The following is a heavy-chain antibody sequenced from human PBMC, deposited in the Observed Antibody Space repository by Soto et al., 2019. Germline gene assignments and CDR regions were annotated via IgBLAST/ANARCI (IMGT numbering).Heavy chain of an antibody. V-gene: IGHV1-46*01. D-gene: IGHD3-3*01. CDR3: ARGDVLRFLEWPKDGMDV. CDR2: INPSGGST. CDR1: GYTFTSYY. J-gene: IGHJ6*02. Sequence: GASVKVSCKASGYTFTSYYMHWVRQAPGQGLEWMGIINPSGGSTSYAQKFQGRVTMTRDTSTSTVYMELSSLRSEDTAVYYCARGDVLRFLEWPKDGMDVWGQGTTVTVSS.